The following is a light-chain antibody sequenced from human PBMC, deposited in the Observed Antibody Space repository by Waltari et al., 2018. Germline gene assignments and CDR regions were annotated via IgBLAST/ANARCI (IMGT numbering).Light chain of an antibody. CDR2: LGS. Sequence: ETVVTQSPLSLSVSPGGQASISCRSSQSLLRNGDNYLDWYLQRPGQSPQLLIYLGSNRASGVPDRFSGSGSGTDFTLKISAVEGDDVGVYYCMQALATPGFGPGTKVELK. V-gene: IGKV2-28*01. CDR3: MQALATPG. CDR1: QSLLRNGDNY. J-gene: IGKJ3*01.